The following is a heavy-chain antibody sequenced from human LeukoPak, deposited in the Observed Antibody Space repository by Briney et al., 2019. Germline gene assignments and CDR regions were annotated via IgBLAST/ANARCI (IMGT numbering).Heavy chain of an antibody. CDR2: IIPIFGTA. CDR1: GGTFSSYA. Sequence: ASVKVSCKASGGTFSSYAISWVRQAPGQGLEWMGRIIPIFGTAIYAQKFQGRVTITTDESTSTAYMELSSLRSEDTAVYYCARRGYSSSWYSIDYWGQGTLVTVSS. V-gene: IGHV1-69*05. D-gene: IGHD6-13*01. CDR3: ARRGYSSSWYSIDY. J-gene: IGHJ4*02.